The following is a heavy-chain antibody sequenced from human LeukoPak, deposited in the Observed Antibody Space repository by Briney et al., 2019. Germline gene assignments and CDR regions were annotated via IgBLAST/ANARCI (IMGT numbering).Heavy chain of an antibody. CDR3: TTVTIVATIDY. J-gene: IGHJ4*02. CDR2: IESKSDGGTT. CDR1: GFTFSSAW. D-gene: IGHD5-12*01. V-gene: IGHV3-15*04. Sequence: GGSLRLSCVASGFTFSSAWMSWVRQAPGKGLEWVGRIESKSDGGTTDYAAPVKGRFTISRDDSENTLYLQMNSLKTEDTAVYYCTTVTIVATIDYWGQGTLVTVSS.